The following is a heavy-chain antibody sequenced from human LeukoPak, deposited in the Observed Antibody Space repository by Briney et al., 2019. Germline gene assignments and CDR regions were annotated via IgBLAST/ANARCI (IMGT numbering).Heavy chain of an antibody. CDR2: FDPEDGET. D-gene: IGHD6-19*01. CDR3: ATRETSSGWPFDY. Sequence: ASVKVSCKVSGYTLTELSMHWVRQAPGKGLEWMGGFDPEDGETIYAQKFQGRVTMAEDTSTDTAYMELSSLRSEDTAVYYCATRETSSGWPFDYWGQGTLVTVSS. CDR1: GYTLTELS. J-gene: IGHJ4*02. V-gene: IGHV1-24*01.